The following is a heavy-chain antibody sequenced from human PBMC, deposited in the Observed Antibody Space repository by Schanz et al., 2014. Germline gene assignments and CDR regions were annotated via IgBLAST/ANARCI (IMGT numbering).Heavy chain of an antibody. CDR3: ARTIAYGGSSGYFDY. D-gene: IGHD4-17*01. J-gene: IGHJ4*02. V-gene: IGHV4-59*01. CDR1: GRSISSYY. CDR2: IYYSGST. Sequence: QVQLQESGPGLVKPSETLSLTCSVSGRSISSYYWSWIRQPPGKGLEWIGHIYYSGSTNYNPSLKSRVTISADTSKNQLSLKLTSVTAADTAVYYCARTIAYGGSSGYFDYWGQGTLVTVSS.